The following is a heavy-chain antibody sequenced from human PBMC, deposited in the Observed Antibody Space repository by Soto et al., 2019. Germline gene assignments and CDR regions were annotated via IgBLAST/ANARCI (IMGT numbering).Heavy chain of an antibody. D-gene: IGHD5-18*01. V-gene: IGHV4-34*01. J-gene: IGHJ3*02. CDR1: GGSISGYY. CDR3: ARGSTWIQLWKNAFDI. Sequence: SETLSLTCAVYGGSISGYYWSWIRQPPGKGLEWIGEINHSGSTNYNPSLKSRVTISVDTSKNQFSLKLSSVTAADTAVYYCARGSTWIQLWKNAFDIWGQGTMVNVSS. CDR2: INHSGST.